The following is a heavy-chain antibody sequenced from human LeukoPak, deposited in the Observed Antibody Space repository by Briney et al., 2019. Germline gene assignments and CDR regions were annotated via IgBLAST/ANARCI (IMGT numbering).Heavy chain of an antibody. Sequence: TGGSLRLSCAASGFTFSSYAMHWVRQAPGKRLEYVSAISSNGGSTYYANSVKGRFTISRDNSKNTLYLQMGSLRAEDMAVYYCARRGGYSYGDDYWGQGTLVTVSS. J-gene: IGHJ4*02. V-gene: IGHV3-64*01. D-gene: IGHD5-18*01. CDR1: GFTFSSYA. CDR3: ARRGGYSYGDDY. CDR2: ISSNGGST.